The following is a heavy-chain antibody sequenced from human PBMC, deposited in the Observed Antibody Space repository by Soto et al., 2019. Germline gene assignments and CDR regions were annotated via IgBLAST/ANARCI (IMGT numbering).Heavy chain of an antibody. CDR2: IYYSGST. Sequence: PETLSLTCTVSGGSISSSSYYWGWIRQPPGKGLEWIGSIYYSGSTYYNPSLKSRVTISVDTSKNQFSLKLSSVTAADTAVYYCARPTTRYYGMDVWGQGTTVTVSS. D-gene: IGHD1-1*01. V-gene: IGHV4-39*01. J-gene: IGHJ6*02. CDR1: GGSISSSSYY. CDR3: ARPTTRYYGMDV.